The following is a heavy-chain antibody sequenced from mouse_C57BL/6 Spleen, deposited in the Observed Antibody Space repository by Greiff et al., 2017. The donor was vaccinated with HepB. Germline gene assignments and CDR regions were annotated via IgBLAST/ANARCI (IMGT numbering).Heavy chain of an antibody. J-gene: IGHJ3*01. CDR3: ARGNYWFAY. CDR1: GYTFTSYW. CDR2: IYPGSGST. D-gene: IGHD1-3*01. Sequence: QVQLQQPGAELVKPGASVKMSCKASGYTFTSYWINWVKQRPGQGLEWIGDIYPGSGSTNYNEKFKSKATLTVDKSSSTAYMQLSSLTSEDSAVYYCARGNYWFAYWGQGTLVTVSA. V-gene: IGHV1-55*01.